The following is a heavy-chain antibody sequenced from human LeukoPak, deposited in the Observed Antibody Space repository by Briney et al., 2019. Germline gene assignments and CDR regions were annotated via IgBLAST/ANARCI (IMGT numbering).Heavy chain of an antibody. CDR1: GGSISGYY. CDR2: MYYNGNT. CDR3: AREGALSSSWYKDRYNWFDP. Sequence: PSETLSLTCTVSGGSISGYYWTWIRQPPGKGLEWIGYMYYNGNTNYNPSLKSRVTISVDPSKNQFSLKLTSVTTADTAVYYCAREGALSSSWYKDRYNWFDPWGQGTLVTVSS. V-gene: IGHV4-59*12. D-gene: IGHD6-13*01. J-gene: IGHJ5*02.